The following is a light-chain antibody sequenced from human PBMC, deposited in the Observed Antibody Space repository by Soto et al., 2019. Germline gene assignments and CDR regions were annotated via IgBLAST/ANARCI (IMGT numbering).Light chain of an antibody. CDR3: QKYNSAPLP. V-gene: IGKV1-27*01. J-gene: IGKJ4*01. CDR2: AAS. Sequence: DIQMTQSPSYVSASLGDRVTITCRASQGIGVYLAWFQQKPGNVPKLLIYAASTLQSGVPSRFSGSGSGTDFTLTISSLQPEDVATYYYQKYNSAPLPFGAGTKVDIK. CDR1: QGIGVY.